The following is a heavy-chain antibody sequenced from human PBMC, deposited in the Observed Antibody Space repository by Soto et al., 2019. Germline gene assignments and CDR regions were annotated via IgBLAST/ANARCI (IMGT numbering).Heavy chain of an antibody. D-gene: IGHD6-19*01. Sequence: QVQLVQSGAEVKEPGSSVKVSCKASGDTFSSSAISWVRHAPGQGLEWMGGLIPMFGTANYAQKFQGRGMITADKSTSTVYMELTSLRSEDTAVYYCARGIRDSSGWDFDYWGQGTLVTVAS. V-gene: IGHV1-69*06. CDR2: LIPMFGTA. J-gene: IGHJ4*02. CDR3: ARGIRDSSGWDFDY. CDR1: GDTFSSSA.